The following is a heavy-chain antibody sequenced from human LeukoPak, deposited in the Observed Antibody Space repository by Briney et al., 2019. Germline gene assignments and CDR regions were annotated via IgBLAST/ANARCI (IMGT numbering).Heavy chain of an antibody. D-gene: IGHD3-16*01. CDR3: ARHSIIAPMGV. Sequence: GGSLRLSCAVSGFTVSGNYMSWVRQAPGKGLEWVSLIYSGGTTYYADSVKGRFTISRDNSKNTLYLQMNSLRAEDTAVYYCARHSIIAPMGVWGKGTTVTVSS. CDR2: IYSGGTT. V-gene: IGHV3-53*01. CDR1: GFTVSGNY. J-gene: IGHJ6*03.